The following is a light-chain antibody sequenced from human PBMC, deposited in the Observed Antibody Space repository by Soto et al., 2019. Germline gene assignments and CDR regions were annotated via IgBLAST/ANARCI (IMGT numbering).Light chain of an antibody. CDR1: SGDVGGYNY. CDR3: SSYTSSSTYV. V-gene: IGLV2-14*01. J-gene: IGLJ1*01. Sequence: QSALTQPASVSGSPGQSITISCTGTSGDVGGYNYVSWYQQHPGKPPKLMIYDVSNRPSGVSNRFSGSKSGNTASLTISGLQAEDEADYYCSSYTSSSTYVFGTGTKVTVL. CDR2: DVS.